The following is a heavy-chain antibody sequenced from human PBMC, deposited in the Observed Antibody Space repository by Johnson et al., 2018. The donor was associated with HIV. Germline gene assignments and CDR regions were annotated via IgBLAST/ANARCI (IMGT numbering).Heavy chain of an antibody. Sequence: VQLVESGGGVVQPGGSLRLSCAASGFTFSNYGMHWVRQAPGKGLEWVSGINWNGGSTGYADSVKGRFTISRDNAKNSLYLQINSLRAEDTALYCCARGSGSYYSNAFDIWGQGTMVTVSS. CDR3: ARGSGSYYSNAFDI. V-gene: IGHV3-20*04. CDR2: INWNGGST. CDR1: GFTFSNYG. J-gene: IGHJ3*02. D-gene: IGHD1-26*01.